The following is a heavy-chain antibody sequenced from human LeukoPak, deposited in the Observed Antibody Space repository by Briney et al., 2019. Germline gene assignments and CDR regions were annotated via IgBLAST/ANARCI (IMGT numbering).Heavy chain of an antibody. CDR2: IYSGGST. Sequence: GGSLRLSCAASGFTVSSNYMSWVRQAPGKGLEWVSVIYSGGSTYYADSVKGRFTISRDNSKNTLYLQMNSLRAEDTAVYYCAREGYCNGGSCEYWGQGTLVTVSS. J-gene: IGHJ4*02. CDR3: AREGYCNGGSCEY. V-gene: IGHV3-53*01. CDR1: GFTVSSNY. D-gene: IGHD2-15*01.